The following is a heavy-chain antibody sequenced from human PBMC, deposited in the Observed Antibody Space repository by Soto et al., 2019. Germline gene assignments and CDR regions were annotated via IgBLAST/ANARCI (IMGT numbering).Heavy chain of an antibody. Sequence: PGGSLRLSCAASGFTFSSYGMHWVRQAPGKGLEWVAVISYDGSNKYYADSVKGRFTISRDNSKNTLYLQMNSLRAEDTAVYYCEKDGPSYYYASSGYRSVDFDYWGQGTLVTVSS. J-gene: IGHJ4*02. D-gene: IGHD3-22*01. CDR2: ISYDGSNK. V-gene: IGHV3-30*18. CDR3: EKDGPSYYYASSGYRSVDFDY. CDR1: GFTFSSYG.